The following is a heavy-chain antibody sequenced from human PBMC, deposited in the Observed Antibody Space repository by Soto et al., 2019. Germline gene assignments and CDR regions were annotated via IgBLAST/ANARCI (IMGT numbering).Heavy chain of an antibody. J-gene: IGHJ4*02. CDR3: AGRLTTAASLDY. CDR1: GFTVSNNH. V-gene: IGHV3-53*01. Sequence: VQLVESGGGLIQPGGSLRLSCAASGFTVSNNHMTWVRQAAGKGLELVSFVHGGGSTSYADSVKGRFTISRDNSKNTLYLQMDSLRAEDTAMYFCAGRLTTAASLDYWGRGTLVTVFS. D-gene: IGHD3-16*01. CDR2: VHGGGST.